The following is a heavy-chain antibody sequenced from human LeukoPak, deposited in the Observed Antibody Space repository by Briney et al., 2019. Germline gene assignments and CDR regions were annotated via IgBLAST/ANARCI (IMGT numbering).Heavy chain of an antibody. D-gene: IGHD3-22*01. Sequence: SETLSLTCTVSGGSISSYYWSWIRQPPGKGLEWIGYIYYSGSTNYNPSLKSRVTISVDTSKNQFSLKLSSVTAADTAVYYCARVDTMIVVVITNYYYGMDVWGQGTTVTVSS. CDR1: GGSISSYY. V-gene: IGHV4-59*01. CDR3: ARVDTMIVVVITNYYYGMDV. CDR2: IYYSGST. J-gene: IGHJ6*02.